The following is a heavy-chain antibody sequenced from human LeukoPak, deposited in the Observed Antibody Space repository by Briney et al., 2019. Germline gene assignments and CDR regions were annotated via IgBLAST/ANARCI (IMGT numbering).Heavy chain of an antibody. J-gene: IGHJ4*02. CDR2: INHSGST. D-gene: IGHD3-22*01. CDR1: GESFSGYY. V-gene: IGHV4-34*01. Sequence: SETLSLTCAVYGESFSGYYWSWIRQPPGKGLEWIGEINHSGSTNYNPSLKSRVTISVDTSKNQFSLKLSSVTAADTAVYYCAREDYYDSSGYWGQGTLVTVSS. CDR3: AREDYYDSSGY.